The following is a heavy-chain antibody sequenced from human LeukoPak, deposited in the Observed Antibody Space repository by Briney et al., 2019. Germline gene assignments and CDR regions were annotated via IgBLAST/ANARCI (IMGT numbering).Heavy chain of an antibody. CDR1: GFTFDDYA. CDR2: ISWNSGSI. CDR3: AKDIHDSSLSAFDI. V-gene: IGHV3-9*03. Sequence: GRSLRLSCAASGFTFDDYAMHWVRQAPGKGLEWVSGISWNSGSIGYADSVKGRFTISRDNAKNSLYLQMNSLRAEDMALYYCAKDIHDSSLSAFDIWGQGTMVTVSS. J-gene: IGHJ3*02. D-gene: IGHD3-22*01.